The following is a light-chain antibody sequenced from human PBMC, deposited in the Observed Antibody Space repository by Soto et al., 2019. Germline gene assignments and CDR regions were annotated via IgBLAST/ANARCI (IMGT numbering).Light chain of an antibody. CDR1: QSISSW. CDR2: DAS. J-gene: IGKJ1*01. Sequence: DIQMTQSPSTLSASVGDRGTISCRASQSISSWLAWYQQKTGKAPKLLIYDASSLESGVPSRFSGSGSGTEFTLTISRLQPDDFETYYCQQYNSYPWTFGQGTKVDIK. V-gene: IGKV1-5*01. CDR3: QQYNSYPWT.